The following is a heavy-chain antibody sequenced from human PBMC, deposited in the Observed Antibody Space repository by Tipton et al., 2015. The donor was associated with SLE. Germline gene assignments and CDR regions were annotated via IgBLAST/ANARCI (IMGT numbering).Heavy chain of an antibody. Sequence: TLSLTCTVSGDSINSRSYYWGWIRQAPGKGLEWIGSIFSSGSTYYNPSLNSRVSISVDTPRNQVSLKLTSVTAADTAVYFRAKESREGYQSGSGYWGQGTLVTVSS. CDR1: GDSINSRSYY. CDR2: IFSSGST. V-gene: IGHV4-39*01. CDR3: AKESREGYQSGSGY. D-gene: IGHD5-24*01. J-gene: IGHJ4*01.